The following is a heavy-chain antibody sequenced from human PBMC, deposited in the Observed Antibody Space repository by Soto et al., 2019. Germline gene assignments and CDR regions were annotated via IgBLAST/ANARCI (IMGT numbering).Heavy chain of an antibody. D-gene: IGHD3-3*01. CDR3: ARDKGYDFWSGPNYYYYYGMDV. CDR1: GGSISSGGYY. Sequence: SETLSLTCTVSGGSISSGGYYWSWIRQHPGKGLEWIGYIYYSGSTYYNPSLKSRVTISVDTSKNQFSLKLSSVTAADTAVYYCARDKGYDFWSGPNYYYYYGMDVWAKGPRSPSP. V-gene: IGHV4-31*03. J-gene: IGHJ6*02. CDR2: IYYSGST.